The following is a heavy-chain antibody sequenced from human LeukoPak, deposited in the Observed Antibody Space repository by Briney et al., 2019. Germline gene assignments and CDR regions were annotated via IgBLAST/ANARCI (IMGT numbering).Heavy chain of an antibody. Sequence: SETLSLTCAVSTDSFSSHYWTWIRQPPGKGLEWIGYISYIGSTNYNPSLKSRATISIDTSKNQFSLKLSSVTAADPAVYYCARDLVAVTKGFDIWGQGTMVSVSS. V-gene: IGHV4-59*11. J-gene: IGHJ3*02. D-gene: IGHD4-17*01. CDR1: TDSFSSHY. CDR2: ISYIGST. CDR3: ARDLVAVTKGFDI.